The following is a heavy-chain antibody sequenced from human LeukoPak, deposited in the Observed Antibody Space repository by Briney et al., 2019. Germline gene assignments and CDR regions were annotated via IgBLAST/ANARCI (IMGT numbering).Heavy chain of an antibody. CDR2: INPNSGGT. D-gene: IGHD6-19*01. J-gene: IGHJ4*02. CDR3: ARDKWSKAVAGTCDY. V-gene: IGHV1-2*02. CDR1: GYTFTGYY. Sequence: VASVKVSCKASGYTFTGYYMHWVRQAPGQGLEWVGWINPNSGGTNYAQKFQGRVTMTRDTSLSTAYMELSRLRSDDTAVYYCARDKWSKAVAGTCDYWGQGTLVTVSS.